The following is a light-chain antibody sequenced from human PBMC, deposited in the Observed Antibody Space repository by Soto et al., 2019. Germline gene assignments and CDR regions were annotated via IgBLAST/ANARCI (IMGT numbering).Light chain of an antibody. V-gene: IGLV2-14*01. J-gene: IGLJ1*01. Sequence: QLVLTQPASVSGSPGQSITISCTGTSSDVGGYNYVSWYQQHPGKAPKLMIYEVSNRPSGVSNRFSGSKSGNTASLTISGLQAEDEADYYCSSYTSSSTPHYVFGTGPKVTVL. CDR1: SSDVGGYNY. CDR2: EVS. CDR3: SSYTSSSTPHYV.